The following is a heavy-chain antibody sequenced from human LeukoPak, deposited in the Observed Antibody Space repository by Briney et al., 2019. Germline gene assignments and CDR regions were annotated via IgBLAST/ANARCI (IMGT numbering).Heavy chain of an antibody. CDR1: GYSITSDGYY. J-gene: IGHJ4*02. CDR3: AGGQGELDY. D-gene: IGHD1-7*01. CDR2: IYYSGRT. V-gene: IGHV4-31*03. Sequence: SETLSLTCTVSGYSITSDGYYWRWVRQHPGRGLEWIGHIYYSGRTSYYPSLKSRVTMLLDTSKNQFSLHVSSVSAADTAVYYCAGGQGELDYWGQGTLVTVSS.